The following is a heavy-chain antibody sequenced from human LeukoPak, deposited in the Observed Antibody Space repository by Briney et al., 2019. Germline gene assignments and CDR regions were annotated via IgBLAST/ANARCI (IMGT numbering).Heavy chain of an antibody. CDR2: MNPNSGNT. V-gene: IGHV1-8*02. CDR1: GGTFSSYA. CDR3: ARARRRAIDYYYYYYMDV. Sequence: ASVKVSCKASGGTFSSYAISWVRQAPGQGLEWMGWMNPNSGNTGYAQKFQGRVTMTRNTSISTAYMELSSLRSEDTAVYYCARARRRAIDYYYYYYMDVWGKGTTVTVSS. J-gene: IGHJ6*03. D-gene: IGHD3-10*01.